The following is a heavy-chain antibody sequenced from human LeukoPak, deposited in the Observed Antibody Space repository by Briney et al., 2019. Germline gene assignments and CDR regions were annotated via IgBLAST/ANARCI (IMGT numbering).Heavy chain of an antibody. V-gene: IGHV3-21*01. D-gene: IGHD3-22*01. CDR1: GLTFGTYS. CDR2: ISSSSGYI. Sequence: GGSLRLSCAASGLTFGTYSMNWVRQAPGKGLEWDSSISSSSGYIYYADSVKGRFTISRDNAKNSLYLQMNSLRGEDTAVYYCARVLGNYYDGSGPSLYWGQGTLVTVSS. J-gene: IGHJ4*02. CDR3: ARVLGNYYDGSGPSLY.